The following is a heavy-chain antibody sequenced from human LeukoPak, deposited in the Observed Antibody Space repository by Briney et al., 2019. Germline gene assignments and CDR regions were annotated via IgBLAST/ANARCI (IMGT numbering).Heavy chain of an antibody. CDR1: GFTFSSYE. J-gene: IGHJ4*02. CDR2: ISSSSSTI. V-gene: IGHV3-48*01. D-gene: IGHD3-3*01. Sequence: PGGSLRLSCAASGFTFSSYEMNWVRQAPGKGLEWVSYISSSSSTIYYADSVKGRFTISRDNAKNSLYLQMNSLRAEDTAVYYCASIGSYYDFWSGYSGYWGQGTLVTVSS. CDR3: ASIGSYYDFWSGYSGY.